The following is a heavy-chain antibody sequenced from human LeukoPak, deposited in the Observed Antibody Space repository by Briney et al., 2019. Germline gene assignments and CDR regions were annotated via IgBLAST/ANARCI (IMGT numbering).Heavy chain of an antibody. D-gene: IGHD1-26*01. CDR1: GFTFSSFG. V-gene: IGHV3-30*02. CDR3: AKKSGAAFYNWFDP. J-gene: IGHJ5*02. Sequence: GGSLRLSCAASGFTFSSFGMHWVRQAPGKGLEWVAYIRYDGSNKKYADSLEGRFTISGDNSKNALYLQIDSLRPEDTAVYYCAKKSGAAFYNWFDPWGQGTLVTVSS. CDR2: IRYDGSNK.